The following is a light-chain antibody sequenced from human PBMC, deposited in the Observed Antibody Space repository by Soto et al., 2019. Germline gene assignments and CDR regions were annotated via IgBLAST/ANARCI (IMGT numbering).Light chain of an antibody. CDR1: QSLNSR. CDR3: QQYKSYST. Sequence: DIQLTQSPATVSGAVGGRGTLTCRASQSLNSRLAWYQQRPGKAPKLLIYDASTLESGVPSRFSGSGSGTEFTLTINNLQPDDLATYICQQYKSYSTFGRGTK. CDR2: DAS. J-gene: IGKJ1*01. V-gene: IGKV1-5*01.